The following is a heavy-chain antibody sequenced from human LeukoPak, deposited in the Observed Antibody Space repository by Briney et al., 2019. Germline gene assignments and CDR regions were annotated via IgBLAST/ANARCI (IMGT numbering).Heavy chain of an antibody. V-gene: IGHV2-5*02. CDR2: IYWDDDK. J-gene: IGHJ4*02. CDR1: GFSLRTRGVG. CDR3: AHSEQWLVPYYFDY. D-gene: IGHD6-19*01. Sequence: KASGPTLVKPTQTLTLTCTFSGFSLRTRGVGVGWIRQPPGKALEWLALIYWDDDKRYSPSLKSRLTITKDTSKNQVLLTMTNMDPVDTATYYCAHSEQWLVPYYFDYWGQGTLVTVSS.